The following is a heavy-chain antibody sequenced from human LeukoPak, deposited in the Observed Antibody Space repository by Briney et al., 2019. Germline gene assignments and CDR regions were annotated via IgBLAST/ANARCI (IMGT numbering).Heavy chain of an antibody. V-gene: IGHV4-34*01. CDR3: ARARRRITANHYYMDV. D-gene: IGHD3-10*01. CDR1: IGSFRGYY. Sequence: SRSLSLTCAVYIGSFRGYYWRWVRHHPRKGREWVGEINQSGSTNYNPSLESRVTISVDTSKNQFSLKLSSVTAADTAVYYCARARRRITANHYYMDVWGKGTTVTVSS. CDR2: INQSGST. J-gene: IGHJ6*03.